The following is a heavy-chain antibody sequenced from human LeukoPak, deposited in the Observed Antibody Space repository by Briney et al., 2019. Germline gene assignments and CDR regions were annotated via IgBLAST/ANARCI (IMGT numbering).Heavy chain of an antibody. Sequence: GASVNVSCKASGYIFTKYVVHWVRQAPGQRPEWMGWIKAGNGDTKYSQNFQDRLTITRDTSASTVYMELSSLTSEDTALYYCARDDCGDTCYPGGYWGQGTLVTVSS. V-gene: IGHV1-3*01. D-gene: IGHD2-21*01. CDR2: IKAGNGDT. CDR3: ARDDCGDTCYPGGY. CDR1: GYIFTKYV. J-gene: IGHJ4*02.